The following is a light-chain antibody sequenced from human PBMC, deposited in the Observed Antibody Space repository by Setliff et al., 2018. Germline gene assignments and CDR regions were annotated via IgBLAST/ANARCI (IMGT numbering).Light chain of an antibody. CDR2: DVL. J-gene: IGLJ1*01. CDR3: SSYTSSSTL. V-gene: IGLV2-14*03. CDR1: SSDVGGYDF. Sequence: QSALTQPASVSGSPGQSITISCTGTSSDVGGYDFVSWYQQHPGKAPKLMIFDVLNRPSGVSDRFSGSKSXXTAXLTITGLQAEDEADYYCSSYTSSSTLFGTGTKVTVL.